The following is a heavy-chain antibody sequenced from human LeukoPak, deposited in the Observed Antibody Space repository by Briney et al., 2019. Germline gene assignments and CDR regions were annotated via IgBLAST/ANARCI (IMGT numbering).Heavy chain of an antibody. CDR1: GFTFSSYA. Sequence: GGSLRPSCAASGFTFSSYAMNWVRQAPGKGLEWVAVISYDGSNKYYADSVKGRFTISRDNSKNTLYLQMNSLRAEDTAVYYCARGTSGWDYWGQGNLVTVSS. V-gene: IGHV3-30-3*01. D-gene: IGHD6-19*01. CDR3: ARGTSGWDY. J-gene: IGHJ4*02. CDR2: ISYDGSNK.